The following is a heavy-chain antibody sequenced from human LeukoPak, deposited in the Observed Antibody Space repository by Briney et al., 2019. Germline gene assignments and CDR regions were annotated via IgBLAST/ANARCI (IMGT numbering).Heavy chain of an antibody. CDR3: ARDLSSSWYSPGY. V-gene: IGHV3-20*04. D-gene: IGHD6-13*01. CDR2: INWDGGAT. CDR1: GNSFDDYG. Sequence: GGSLRLSCTDSGNSFDDYGMSWVRQVPRKGLEWVSGINWDGGATAYADSVKGRFTISRDHAKNSVFLQMNSLRAEDTALYFCARDLSSSWYSPGYCGQGILVTVSS. J-gene: IGHJ4*02.